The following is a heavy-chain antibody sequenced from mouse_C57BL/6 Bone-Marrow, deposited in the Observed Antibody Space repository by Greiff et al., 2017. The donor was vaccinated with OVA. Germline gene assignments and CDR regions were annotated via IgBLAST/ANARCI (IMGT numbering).Heavy chain of an antibody. V-gene: IGHV14-4*01. Sequence: EVKLLESGAELVRPGASVKLSCTASGFNIKDDYMHWVKQRPEQGLEWIGWIDPENGDTEYASKFQGKATITADTSSNTAYLQLSSLTSEDTAVYYCTGHYGSSYVWFAYWGQGTLVTVSA. J-gene: IGHJ3*01. CDR1: GFNIKDDY. CDR3: TGHYGSSYVWFAY. D-gene: IGHD1-1*01. CDR2: IDPENGDT.